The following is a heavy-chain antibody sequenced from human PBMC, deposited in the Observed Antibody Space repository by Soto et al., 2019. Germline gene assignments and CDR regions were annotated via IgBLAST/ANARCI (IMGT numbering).Heavy chain of an antibody. CDR1: GGSISSGGYY. D-gene: IGHD4-4*01. CDR3: AREGTVTTSGNYYYYYMDV. CDR2: IYYSGST. V-gene: IGHV4-31*03. Sequence: QVQLQESGPGLVKPSQTLSLTCTVSGGSISSGGYYWSWIRQHPGKGLEWIGYIYYSGSTYYNPSLKSRVTISVDTSKHQFSLELSSVTAADTAVYYCAREGTVTTSGNYYYYYMDVWGKGTTVTVSS. J-gene: IGHJ6*03.